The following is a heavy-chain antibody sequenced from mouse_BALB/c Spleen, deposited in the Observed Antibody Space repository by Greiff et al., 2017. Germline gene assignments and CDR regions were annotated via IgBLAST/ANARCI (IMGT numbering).Heavy chain of an antibody. J-gene: IGHJ2*01. Sequence: QVHVKQSGAELMKPGASVKISCKATGYTFSSYWIAWVKQKPGHGLEWIGEILPGSGSTNYNEKFKGKATFTAYTSSNTAYMQLSSLKSEDSADYYGEINYHDYGSSYFDYWGQGTTLTVSS. CDR1: GYTFSSYW. V-gene: IGHV1-9*01. D-gene: IGHD1-1*01. CDR3: EINYHDYGSSYFDY. CDR2: ILPGSGST.